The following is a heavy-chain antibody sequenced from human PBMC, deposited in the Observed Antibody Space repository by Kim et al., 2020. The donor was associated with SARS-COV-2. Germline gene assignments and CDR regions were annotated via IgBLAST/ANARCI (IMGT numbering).Heavy chain of an antibody. J-gene: IGHJ4*02. CDR2: ISDSGNTI. D-gene: IGHD1-1*01. V-gene: IGHV3-11*01. Sequence: GGSLRLSCAASGFTFSDYYMSWIRQAPGKGLEWLSYISDSGNTIYYADSVRGRFTISRDNAKNSLNLQMNSLRAEDTAIYYCARLGNWNDVNYWGRGTLVTVSS. CDR3: ARLGNWNDVNY. CDR1: GFTFSDYY.